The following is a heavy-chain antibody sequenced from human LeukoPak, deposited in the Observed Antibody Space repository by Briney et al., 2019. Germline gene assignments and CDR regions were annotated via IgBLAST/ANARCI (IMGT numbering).Heavy chain of an antibody. J-gene: IGHJ4*02. Sequence: ASVKVSCKASGYSFTSNYIHWVRQAPGQGLEWMGMIYPRDGSTSYAQRLQGRVTVTRDTSTSTVHMELSGLRSEDTAVYYCARDQEAFDYWGQGTLVTVSS. CDR1: GYSFTSNY. CDR3: ARDQEAFDY. V-gene: IGHV1-46*01. CDR2: IYPRDGST.